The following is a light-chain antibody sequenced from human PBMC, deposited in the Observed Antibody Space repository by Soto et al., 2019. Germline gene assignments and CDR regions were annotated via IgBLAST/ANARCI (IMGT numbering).Light chain of an antibody. CDR3: MQVIQTPYT. Sequence: DIVMTQSPLSLPVIPGEPASISCRSSGDLQRSHGYSYLDWYLHKPGQSPQLLIFLGSNRASGVPDRFSGSGSGTDFTLKISRVEDEDVGVSYCMQVIQTPYTFGQGTRLEIK. J-gene: IGKJ2*01. CDR1: GDLQRSHGYSY. V-gene: IGKV2-28*01. CDR2: LGS.